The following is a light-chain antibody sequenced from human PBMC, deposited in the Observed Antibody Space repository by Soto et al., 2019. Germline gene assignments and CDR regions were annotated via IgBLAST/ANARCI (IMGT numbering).Light chain of an antibody. V-gene: IGKV3-15*01. Sequence: EIVMTQSPATLSVSPGERATLSCRASQSVTNNLAWYQQKPGQSPRLLIYGASTRATGIPARFSGSGSGTEFTLTISSLQSEDFATYFCQQFNSYPITFGQGTRLEIK. J-gene: IGKJ5*01. CDR2: GAS. CDR1: QSVTNN. CDR3: QQFNSYPIT.